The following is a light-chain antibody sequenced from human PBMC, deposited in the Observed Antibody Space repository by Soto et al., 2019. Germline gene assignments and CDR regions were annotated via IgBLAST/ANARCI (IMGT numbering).Light chain of an antibody. V-gene: IGKV1-5*01. CDR2: DAS. CDR1: QSFSSW. J-gene: IGKJ1*01. CDR3: QQYNSYSWT. Sequence: DIKMTQSPSTLSASVGDRVTITCRASQSFSSWLAWYQQKPGKAPKLLIYDASSLKSGVPSRFSGSGSGTEFTLTISSLQPDDFATYYCQQYNSYSWTFGQGTKVDI.